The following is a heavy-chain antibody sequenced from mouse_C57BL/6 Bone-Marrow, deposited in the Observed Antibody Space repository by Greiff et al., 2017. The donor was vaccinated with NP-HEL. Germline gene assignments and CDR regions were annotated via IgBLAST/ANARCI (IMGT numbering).Heavy chain of an antibody. V-gene: IGHV1-64*01. Sequence: VQLQQPGAELVKPGASVKLSCKASGYTFTSYWMHWVKQRPGQGLEWIGLIHPNSGSTNYNEKFKSKATLTVDKSSSTAYMQLSSLTSEDSAVYYCARLYYGSSDYWGQGTTLTVSS. CDR3: ARLYYGSSDY. CDR1: GYTFTSYW. D-gene: IGHD1-1*01. CDR2: IHPNSGST. J-gene: IGHJ2*01.